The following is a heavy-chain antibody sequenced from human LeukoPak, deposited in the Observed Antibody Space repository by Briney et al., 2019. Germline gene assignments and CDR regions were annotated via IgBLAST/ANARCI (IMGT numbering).Heavy chain of an antibody. D-gene: IGHD6-13*01. CDR3: ARANGAAAGLDY. Sequence: ASVKVSCKASGYTFTGYYMHWVRQAPGQGLEWMGWINPNSGGTNYAQKFQGRVTMTRDTSISTAYMELSRLRSDDTAVYYCARANGAAAGLDYWGQGTLVTVPS. V-gene: IGHV1-2*02. CDR1: GYTFTGYY. J-gene: IGHJ4*02. CDR2: INPNSGGT.